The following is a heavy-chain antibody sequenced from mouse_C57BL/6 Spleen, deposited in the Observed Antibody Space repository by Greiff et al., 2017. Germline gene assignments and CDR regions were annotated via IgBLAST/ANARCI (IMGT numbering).Heavy chain of an antibody. CDR1: GYTFTSYW. CDR3: AREEGYYVAY. Sequence: QVQLKQPGAELVKPGASVKLSCKASGYTFTSYWMHWVKQRPGRGLEWIGRIDPNSGGTKYNEKFKSKATLTVDKPSSTAYMQLRSLTSEDSAVYYCAREEGYYVAYWGQGTLVTVSA. J-gene: IGHJ3*01. V-gene: IGHV1-72*01. CDR2: IDPNSGGT. D-gene: IGHD2-3*01.